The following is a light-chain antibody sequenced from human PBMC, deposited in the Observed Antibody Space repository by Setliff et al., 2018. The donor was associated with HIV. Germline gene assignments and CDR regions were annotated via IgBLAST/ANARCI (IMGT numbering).Light chain of an antibody. V-gene: IGLV2-11*01. CDR1: SSDVGAYNY. CDR3: CSYAGTYTSYWI. CDR2: DVS. J-gene: IGLJ3*02. Sequence: QSALPQPRSVSGSPGQSVTISCTGTSSDVGAYNYVSWYQQHPGKAPKLMIYDVSNRPSGVPDRFSGSTSGNTASLTISGLQAEDEADYYCCSYAGTYTSYWIFGGGTKVTV.